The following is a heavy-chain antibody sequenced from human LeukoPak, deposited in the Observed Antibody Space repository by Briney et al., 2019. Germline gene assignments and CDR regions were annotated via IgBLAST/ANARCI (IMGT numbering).Heavy chain of an antibody. CDR2: IIPNLGTT. Sequence: SVKVSCKASGYTFTVYYIHWVRQAPGQGLEWMGRIIPNLGTTNRAQNFQDRVTLTADKSTNTAYMELTSLTSDDTAVYYCATTNDGGGYQWGDFFDFWGQGTLVTVSS. D-gene: IGHD3-22*01. CDR3: ATTNDGGGYQWGDFFDF. CDR1: GYTFTVYY. J-gene: IGHJ4*02. V-gene: IGHV1-69*08.